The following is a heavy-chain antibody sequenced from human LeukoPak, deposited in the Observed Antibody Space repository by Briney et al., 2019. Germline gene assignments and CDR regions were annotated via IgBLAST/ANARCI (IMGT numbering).Heavy chain of an antibody. V-gene: IGHV5-10-1*01. CDR2: FDPTDSYT. CDR1: GYSFATYW. J-gene: IGHJ4*02. CDR3: ARHDPNARLKLDY. Sequence: PGESLRMSCKASGYSFATYWISWVRQTPGQGLEWMGKFDPTDSYTTYGPSFQGHVTISADKSISTAYLQWNSLKASDTAMYYCARHDPNARLKLDYWGQGTLVTVSS. D-gene: IGHD3-3*01.